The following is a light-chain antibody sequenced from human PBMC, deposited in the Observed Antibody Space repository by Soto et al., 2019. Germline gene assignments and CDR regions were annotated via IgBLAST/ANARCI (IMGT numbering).Light chain of an antibody. V-gene: IGLV2-11*01. J-gene: IGLJ1*01. Sequence: QSVLTQPRSVSGSPGQSVTISCTGTSSDVGGYNYVSWYQQHPGKAPKLMIYDVSKRPSGVPDRFSGSKSGNTASLTISGLQAEDEADYYCQSYDTSLSVLYVFGTGTK. CDR3: QSYDTSLSVLYV. CDR1: SSDVGGYNY. CDR2: DVS.